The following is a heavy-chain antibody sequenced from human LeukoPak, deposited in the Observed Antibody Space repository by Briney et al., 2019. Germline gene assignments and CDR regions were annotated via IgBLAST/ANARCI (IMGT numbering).Heavy chain of an antibody. CDR2: IIPIFGTA. V-gene: IGHV1-69*06. Sequence: ASVKVSCKASGYTFTNYGISWVRQAPGQGLEWMGGIIPIFGTANYAQKFQGRVTITADKSTSTAYMELSSLRSEDTAVYYCARNAGTTYYGSGSYFGWFDPWGQGTLVTVSS. D-gene: IGHD3-10*01. J-gene: IGHJ5*02. CDR1: GYTFTNYG. CDR3: ARNAGTTYYGSGSYFGWFDP.